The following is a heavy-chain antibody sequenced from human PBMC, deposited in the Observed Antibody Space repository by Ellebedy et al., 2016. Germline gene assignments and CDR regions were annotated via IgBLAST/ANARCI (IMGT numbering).Heavy chain of an antibody. Sequence: GESLKISXTASGFTFDDYAMSWFRQAPGKGLQWVGFIRTKAYRETTEYAASVKGRFTVSRDDSKSVAYLQMNTLQTEDTAVYYCTRIVVGGTKYYYYGMDVWGQGTTVTVSS. J-gene: IGHJ6*02. V-gene: IGHV3-49*03. CDR2: IRTKAYRETT. CDR3: TRIVVGGTKYYYYGMDV. D-gene: IGHD1-26*01. CDR1: GFTFDDYA.